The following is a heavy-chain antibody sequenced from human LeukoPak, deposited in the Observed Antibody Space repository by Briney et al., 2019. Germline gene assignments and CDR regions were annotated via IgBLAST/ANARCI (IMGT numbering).Heavy chain of an antibody. CDR1: GFTFSSYW. J-gene: IGHJ4*02. CDR3: ARGRPHGNDY. D-gene: IGHD4-23*01. V-gene: IGHV3-74*01. CDR2: IASDGSST. Sequence: GGSLRLSCAASGFTFSSYWMNWVRQAPGKGLVWVSRIASDGSSTTYADSVKGRFSISRDNAKNTLYLQMNSLRVEDTAVYYCARGRPHGNDYWGQGTLVTVFS.